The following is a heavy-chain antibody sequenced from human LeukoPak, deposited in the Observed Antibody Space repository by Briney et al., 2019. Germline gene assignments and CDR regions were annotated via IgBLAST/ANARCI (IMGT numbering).Heavy chain of an antibody. CDR1: DGSISSYY. Sequence: PSETLSLTCTVSDGSISSYYWSWIRQPPGKGLEWIGYIYYSGSTNYNPSLKSRVTISVDTSKDQFSLKLSSVTAADTAVYYCARNRMATIVHDAYDIWGQGTMVTVSS. V-gene: IGHV4-59*01. J-gene: IGHJ3*02. CDR2: IYYSGST. D-gene: IGHD5-24*01. CDR3: ARNRMATIVHDAYDI.